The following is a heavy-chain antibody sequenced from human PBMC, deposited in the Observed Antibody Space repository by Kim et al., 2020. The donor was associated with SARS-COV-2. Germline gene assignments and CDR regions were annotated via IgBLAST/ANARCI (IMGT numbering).Heavy chain of an antibody. Sequence: GRFPISKDNSKNTLYLQMNSLGAEDTAVYYCAKDLFYYDSSGYYLTFDYWGQGTLVTVSS. D-gene: IGHD3-22*01. J-gene: IGHJ4*02. V-gene: IGHV3-23*01. CDR3: AKDLFYYDSSGYYLTFDY.